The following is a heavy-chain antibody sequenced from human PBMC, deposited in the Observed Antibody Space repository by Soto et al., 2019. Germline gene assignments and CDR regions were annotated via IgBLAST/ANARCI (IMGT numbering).Heavy chain of an antibody. CDR3: AHYTTNAYGDV. V-gene: IGHV2-5*02. CDR2: LYWDDDR. CDR1: GFSLSTSGVG. J-gene: IGHJ6*04. D-gene: IGHD1-1*01. Sequence: QITLKESRPTLVEPTQTLTLTCTFSGFSLSTSGVGVGWVRQPPGKALEWLALLYWDDDRRYNPFLNNRLTITKDTSKIQVVLTMTNMGPVDTGTYYCAHYTTNAYGDVWGTGTTVTVSS.